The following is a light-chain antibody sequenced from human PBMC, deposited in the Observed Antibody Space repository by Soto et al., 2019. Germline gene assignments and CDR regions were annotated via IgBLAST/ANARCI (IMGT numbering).Light chain of an antibody. Sequence: EIVMTQSPATLSVSPGERANLSCRASQSVSSNLAWYQQKPGQAPRLLIYGASTRATGIPARFSGSGSGTEFTLTISSLQSEDFAVYYCQQYNNWPRTFGQGTKVDI. CDR3: QQYNNWPRT. J-gene: IGKJ1*01. CDR2: GAS. CDR1: QSVSSN. V-gene: IGKV3-15*01.